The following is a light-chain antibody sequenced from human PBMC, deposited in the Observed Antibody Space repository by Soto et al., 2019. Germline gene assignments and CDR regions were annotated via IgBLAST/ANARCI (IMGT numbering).Light chain of an antibody. J-gene: IGKJ1*01. CDR2: AAS. Sequence: DIQMTQSPSSLSASVGDRVTITCRASQGISNYLVWYQQKPGKVPKLLLYAASTLHSGVPSRFSGSGSGTDFTLTISRLQPEDVATYYCQNYKGAPWTFGQGTKVEIK. V-gene: IGKV1-27*01. CDR1: QGISNY. CDR3: QNYKGAPWT.